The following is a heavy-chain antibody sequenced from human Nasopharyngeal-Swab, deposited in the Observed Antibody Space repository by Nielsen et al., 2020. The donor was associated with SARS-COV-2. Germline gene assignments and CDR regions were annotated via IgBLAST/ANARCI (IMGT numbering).Heavy chain of an antibody. Sequence: ASVKVSCKASGYTFTSYAMNWVRQAPGQGLEWTGWINTNTGNPTYAQGFTGRFVFSLDTSVSTAYLQISSLKAEDTAVYYCATPLGYSSSWYWVFDYWGQGTLVTVSS. CDR1: GYTFTSYA. CDR2: INTNTGNP. V-gene: IGHV7-4-1*02. D-gene: IGHD6-13*01. J-gene: IGHJ4*02. CDR3: ATPLGYSSSWYWVFDY.